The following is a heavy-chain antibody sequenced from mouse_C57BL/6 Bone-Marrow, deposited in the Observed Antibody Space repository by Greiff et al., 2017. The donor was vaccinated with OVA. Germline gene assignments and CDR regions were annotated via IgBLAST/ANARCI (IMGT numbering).Heavy chain of an antibody. D-gene: IGHD2-14*01. Sequence: EVQLQQSGGDLVKPGGSLKLSCAASGFTFSSYGMSWVRQTPDKRLEWVATISSGGSYTYYPDSVKGRFTISRDNAKNTLYLQMSSLKSEDTAMYYCARHWVPPYWGQGTLVTVSA. CDR2: ISSGGSYT. J-gene: IGHJ3*01. V-gene: IGHV5-6*01. CDR3: ARHWVPPY. CDR1: GFTFSSYG.